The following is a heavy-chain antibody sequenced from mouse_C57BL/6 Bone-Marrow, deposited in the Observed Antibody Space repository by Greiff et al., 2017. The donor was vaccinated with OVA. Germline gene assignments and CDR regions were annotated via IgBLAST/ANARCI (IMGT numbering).Heavy chain of an antibody. Sequence: DVKLVESGGGLVQPGGSMKLSCVASGFTFSNYWMNWVRQSPEKGLKWVAQIRLKSDNYATHYAESVKGRFTISRDDSKSSVYLQMNNLRAEDTGIYYCTAHIRAWFAYWGQGTLVTVSA. CDR3: TAHIRAWFAY. V-gene: IGHV6-3*01. CDR2: IRLKSDNYAT. D-gene: IGHD1-3*01. CDR1: GFTFSNYW. J-gene: IGHJ3*01.